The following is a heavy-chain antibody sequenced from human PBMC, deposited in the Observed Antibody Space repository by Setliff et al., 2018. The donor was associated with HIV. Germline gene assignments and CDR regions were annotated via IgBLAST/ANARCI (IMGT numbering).Heavy chain of an antibody. J-gene: IGHJ4*02. V-gene: IGHV1-46*02. CDR3: AKADYCSGGSCNSRRSIDY. CDR1: GNTFNSYY. D-gene: IGHD2-15*01. CDR2: INPLGGNT. Sequence: ASVKVSCKASGNTFNSYYLHWERQAPGQGLEWMGIINPLGGNTNYYAQKFQGRVTMTRDTSTSTIYMELSSLRSEDTAVYYCAKADYCSGGSCNSRRSIDYWGQGTLVTVS.